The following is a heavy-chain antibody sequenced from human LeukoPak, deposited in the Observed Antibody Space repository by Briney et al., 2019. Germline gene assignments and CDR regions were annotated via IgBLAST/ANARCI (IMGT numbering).Heavy chain of an antibody. CDR1: GYTFTGYY. J-gene: IGHJ5*02. Sequence: ASVKVSCKASGYTFTGYYMHWVRQAPGQGLEWMGWINPNSGGTNYAQKFQGRVTMTRDTSISTAYMELSRLRSDDTAVYYCARGAVVPAAIKYNWFDPWGQGTLVTVSS. V-gene: IGHV1-2*02. D-gene: IGHD2-2*01. CDR2: INPNSGGT. CDR3: ARGAVVPAAIKYNWFDP.